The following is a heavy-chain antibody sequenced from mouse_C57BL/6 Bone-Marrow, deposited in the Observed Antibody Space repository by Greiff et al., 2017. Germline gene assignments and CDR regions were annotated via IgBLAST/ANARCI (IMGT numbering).Heavy chain of an antibody. V-gene: IGHV1-81*01. CDR1: GYTFTSYG. J-gene: IGHJ1*03. CDR3: ARGAYYYGSRGYFDV. Sequence: QVHVKQSGAELARPGASVKLSCKASGYTFTSYGISWVKQRTGQGLEWIGEIYPRSGNTYYNEKFKGKATLTADKSSSTAYMELRSLTSEDSAVYFCARGAYYYGSRGYFDVWGTGTTVTVSS. D-gene: IGHD1-1*01. CDR2: IYPRSGNT.